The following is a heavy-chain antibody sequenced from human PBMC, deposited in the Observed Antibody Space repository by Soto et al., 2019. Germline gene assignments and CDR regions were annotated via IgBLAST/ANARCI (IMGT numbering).Heavy chain of an antibody. V-gene: IGHV5-10-1*03. CDR2: IDPSDSYT. J-gene: IGHJ3*02. CDR3: ASPMPVTTVVTQDAFDI. Sequence: EVQLVQSGAEVKKPGESLRISCKGSGYSFTSYWISWVRQMPGKGLEWMGRIDPSDSYTNYSPSFQGHVTISADKSISTAYLQWSSLKASDTAMYYCASPMPVTTVVTQDAFDIWGQGTMVTVSS. CDR1: GYSFTSYW. D-gene: IGHD4-17*01.